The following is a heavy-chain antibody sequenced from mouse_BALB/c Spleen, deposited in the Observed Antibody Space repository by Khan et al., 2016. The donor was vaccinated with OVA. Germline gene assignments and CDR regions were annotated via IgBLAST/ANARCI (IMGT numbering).Heavy chain of an antibody. D-gene: IGHD2-3*01. CDR2: IAPANGNT. Sequence: EVQLQESGAELVKPGASVKLSCTASGFNIKDTYLHWVKQRPEQGLEWIGRIAPANGNTQYDPKFQGKATLTSDTSSNTACLQLNSLTSEDTAVYYCARPSYDPRDFEVWGAGTTVTVSS. J-gene: IGHJ1*01. CDR1: GFNIKDTY. CDR3: ARPSYDPRDFEV. V-gene: IGHV14-3*02.